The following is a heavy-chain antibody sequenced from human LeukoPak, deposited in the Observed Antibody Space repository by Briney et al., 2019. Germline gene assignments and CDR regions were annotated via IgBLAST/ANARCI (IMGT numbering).Heavy chain of an antibody. Sequence: GGSLRLSCAASGFTFSAYAMTWVRQAPGKGLEWVADIWYDGSHKYYADSVKGRFTISRDNSKNTLHLQMSSLRAEDTAVYYCARYCSGSICYSGVDYWGQGTLVPVSS. CDR2: IWYDGSHK. D-gene: IGHD2-15*01. CDR3: ARYCSGSICYSGVDY. CDR1: GFTFSAYA. V-gene: IGHV3-33*08. J-gene: IGHJ4*02.